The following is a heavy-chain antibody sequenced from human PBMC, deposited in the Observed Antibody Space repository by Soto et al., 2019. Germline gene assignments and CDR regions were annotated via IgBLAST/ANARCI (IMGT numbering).Heavy chain of an antibody. V-gene: IGHV3-30*03. J-gene: IGHJ4*02. Sequence: QVQLVESGGGVVQPGRSLRLSCAASGFTFSSYGMHWVRQAPGKGLEWVAVVASDGSVTYYGDSVKGRFTISRDNSKNTLYLQTDSLSSEDTAVYYCAQSRGTNKERGLDYWGQGTLVTVSS. CDR3: AQSRGTNKERGLDY. CDR2: VASDGSVT. CDR1: GFTFSSYG. D-gene: IGHD3-16*01.